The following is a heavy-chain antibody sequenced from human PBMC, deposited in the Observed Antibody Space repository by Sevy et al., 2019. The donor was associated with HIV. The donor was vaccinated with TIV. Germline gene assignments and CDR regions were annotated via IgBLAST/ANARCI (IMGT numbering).Heavy chain of an antibody. V-gene: IGHV3-30-3*01. Sequence: GGSLRLSCAASGFTFSTYAMHWVRQAPGKGLEWVAVISYDGSNTYYADSVKARFTISRDSSKNTLYLQMNSLRAEDTAAYFCARDGGYDSRGYDLSNYWGQGTLVTVSS. D-gene: IGHD3-22*01. CDR1: GFTFSTYA. J-gene: IGHJ4*02. CDR2: ISYDGSNT. CDR3: ARDGGYDSRGYDLSNY.